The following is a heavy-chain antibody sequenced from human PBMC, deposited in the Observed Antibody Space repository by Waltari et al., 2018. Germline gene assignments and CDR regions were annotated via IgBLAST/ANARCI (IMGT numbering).Heavy chain of an antibody. V-gene: IGHV4-4*02. CDR1: GDSMGSRDF. Sequence: QLQLQQSGPGLVTPSESLSLTCAVPGDSMGSRDFWSWVRQSPGKGLEWIGQVHRSGRTNYNPSLASRVTMSIDTSNNQFSLKVTSATAADTAIYYCARDRGRGLYLDSWGQGILVTVSP. CDR2: VHRSGRT. CDR3: ARDRGRGLYLDS. J-gene: IGHJ4*02. D-gene: IGHD2-15*01.